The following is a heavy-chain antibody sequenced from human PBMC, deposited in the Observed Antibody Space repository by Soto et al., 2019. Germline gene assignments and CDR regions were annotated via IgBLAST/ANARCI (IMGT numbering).Heavy chain of an antibody. V-gene: IGHV3-53*04. CDR1: GFTVSSNY. CDR2: IYSGGST. CDR3: ASIGELGYCSGGSCSSSYFQH. J-gene: IGHJ1*01. Sequence: GGSLRLSCAASGFTVSSNYMSWVRQAPGKGLEWVSVIYSGGSTYYADSVKGRFTISRHNSKNTLYLQMNSLRAEDTAVYYCASIGELGYCSGGSCSSSYFQHWGQGTLVTVSS. D-gene: IGHD2-15*01.